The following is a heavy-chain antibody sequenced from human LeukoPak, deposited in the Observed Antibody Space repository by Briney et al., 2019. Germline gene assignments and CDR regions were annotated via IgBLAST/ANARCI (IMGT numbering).Heavy chain of an antibody. V-gene: IGHV4-59*08. CDR2: IYYSGST. D-gene: IGHD2-2*01. CDR3: ARAAVVPAADNWFDP. CDR1: GGSISSYY. J-gene: IGHJ5*02. Sequence: SETLSLTCTVSGGSISSYYWSWIRQPPGKGLEWIGYIYYSGSTNYNPSLKSRVTISVDTSKNQFSLKLSSVTAADTAVYYCARAAVVPAADNWFDPWGQGTLVTVSS.